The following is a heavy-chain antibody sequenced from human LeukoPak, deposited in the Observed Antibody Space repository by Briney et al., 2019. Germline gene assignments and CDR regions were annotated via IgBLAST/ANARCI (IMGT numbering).Heavy chain of an antibody. CDR1: GFTFTKYA. V-gene: IGHV3-30*03. Sequence: GGSLRLSCAASGFTFTKYAMHWVRQAPGKGLEWVALISKDGSNEDYVDSVKGRFTISRDISKNTVFLQMNTRRAGDKAVYYCATYTDYGGSWPLDYWGQGTLVIVSS. CDR2: ISKDGSNE. J-gene: IGHJ4*02. D-gene: IGHD2-15*01. CDR3: ATYTDYGGSWPLDY.